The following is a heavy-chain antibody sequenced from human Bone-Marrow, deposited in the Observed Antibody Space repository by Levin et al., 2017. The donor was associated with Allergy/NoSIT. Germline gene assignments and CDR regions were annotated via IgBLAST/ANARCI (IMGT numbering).Heavy chain of an antibody. CDR3: AGRDASGWYGGAFDI. V-gene: IGHV4-4*02. Sequence: SETLSLTCGVSGGSISSSNWWTWVRQPPGKGLEWIGEIYHSGSTNYNPSLKSRVIISVDKSKNQFSLKLTSVTAADTAIYYCAGRDASGWYGGAFDIWGQGAMVTVSS. CDR2: IYHSGST. CDR1: GGSISSSNW. J-gene: IGHJ3*02. D-gene: IGHD6-19*01.